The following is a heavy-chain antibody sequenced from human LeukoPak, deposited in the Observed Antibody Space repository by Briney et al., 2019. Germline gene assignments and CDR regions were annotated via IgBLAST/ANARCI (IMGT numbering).Heavy chain of an antibody. CDR1: EFSVGSSY. J-gene: IGHJ4*02. D-gene: IGHD4-17*01. Sequence: GGSLRLSCAASEFSVGSSYMTWVRQAPGKGLEWVSLIYSGGSTYYADSVKGRFTISRDNSKNTLYLQMNSLRADDTALYYCARGKGNYGDPASFDYWGQGTLVTVSS. V-gene: IGHV3-66*01. CDR2: IYSGGST. CDR3: ARGKGNYGDPASFDY.